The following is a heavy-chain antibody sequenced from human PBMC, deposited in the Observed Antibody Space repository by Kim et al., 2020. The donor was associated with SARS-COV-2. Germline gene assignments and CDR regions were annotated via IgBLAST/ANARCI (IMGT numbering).Heavy chain of an antibody. Sequence: DSWKGRFTISKDNAKNSLYLQMNSLRAEDTAVYYCARGLKLLVYYYGMDVWGQGTTVTVSS. CDR3: ARGLKLLVYYYGMDV. D-gene: IGHD1-26*01. V-gene: IGHV3-11*04. J-gene: IGHJ6*02.